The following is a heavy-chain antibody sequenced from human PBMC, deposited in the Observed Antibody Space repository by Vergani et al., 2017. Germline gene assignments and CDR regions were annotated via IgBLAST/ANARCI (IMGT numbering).Heavy chain of an antibody. CDR2: ISSSSSTI. Sequence: EVQLVESGGGLVQPGGSLRLSCAASGFTFSSYSMNWVRQAPGKGVEWVSYISSSSSTIYYADSVKGRFTSSRDNANNSLYLQMNSLRDEDTAVYYCAREPYYYYDSSGFFYWGQGTLVTVSS. J-gene: IGHJ4*02. D-gene: IGHD3-22*01. V-gene: IGHV3-48*02. CDR3: AREPYYYYDSSGFFY. CDR1: GFTFSSYS.